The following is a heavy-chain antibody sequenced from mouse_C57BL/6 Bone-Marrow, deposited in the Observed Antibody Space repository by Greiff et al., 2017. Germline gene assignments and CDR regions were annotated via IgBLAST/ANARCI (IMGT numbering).Heavy chain of an antibody. V-gene: IGHV14-4*01. Sequence: VQLKQSGAELVRPGASVKLSCTASGFNIKDDYMHWVKQRPEQGLEWIGWIDPENGDTEYASKFQGKATITADTSSNTAYMQLSSLTSEDTAVYYCTTNGPGFAYWGQGTLVTVSA. CDR1: GFNIKDDY. CDR3: TTNGPGFAY. J-gene: IGHJ3*01. CDR2: IDPENGDT.